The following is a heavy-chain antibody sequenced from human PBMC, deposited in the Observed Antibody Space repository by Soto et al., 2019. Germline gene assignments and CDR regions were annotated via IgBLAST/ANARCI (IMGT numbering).Heavy chain of an antibody. CDR1: GYTFTNFG. CDR3: ARDLLPMDV. CDR2: IRAYNGKT. Sequence: QVQLVQSGAEVKKPGASVKVSCKASGYTFTNFGISWVRQAPGQGLEWMGWIRAYNGKTNYAQKLQXSXTLXTDTSTSTAYMELRSLRSDDTAVYYCARDLLPMDVWGQGTTVTVSS. J-gene: IGHJ6*02. V-gene: IGHV1-18*01.